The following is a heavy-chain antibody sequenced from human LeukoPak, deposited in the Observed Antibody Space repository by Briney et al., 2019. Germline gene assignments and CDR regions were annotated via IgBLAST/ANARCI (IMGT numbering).Heavy chain of an antibody. CDR2: ISAYNGNT. CDR1: GYTFTSYG. J-gene: IGHJ4*02. Sequence: ASVKVSCKASGYTFTSYGISWVRQAPGQGLEWMGWISAYNGNTNYAQKLQGRVTMTTDTSTSTAYMELRSLRSDDTAVYYCARDLLLWFGELGKGPFDYWGQGTLVTVSS. CDR3: ARDLLLWFGELGKGPFDY. D-gene: IGHD3-10*01. V-gene: IGHV1-18*01.